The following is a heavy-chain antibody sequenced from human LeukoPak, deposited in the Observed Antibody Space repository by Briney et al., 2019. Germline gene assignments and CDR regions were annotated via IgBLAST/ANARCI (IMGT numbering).Heavy chain of an antibody. D-gene: IGHD6-6*01. CDR1: GFTFSSYA. J-gene: IGHJ4*02. CDR2: ISGSGGST. Sequence: GGSLRLSCAASGFTFSSYAMSWVRQAPGKGLEWVSAISGSGGSTYYADSVKGRFTISRDNAKNSVYLQMNSLRVEDTAVYYCARIGYSSSSWDYWGRGTLVTVSS. V-gene: IGHV3-23*01. CDR3: ARIGYSSSSWDY.